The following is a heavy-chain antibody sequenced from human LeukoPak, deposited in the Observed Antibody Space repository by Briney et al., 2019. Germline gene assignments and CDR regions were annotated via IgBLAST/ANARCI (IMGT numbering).Heavy chain of an antibody. Sequence: GGSLRLSCAVSGLTFRSFWMSWVRQARGKGLEWVANINQDGSEKYFVDSVKGRFTISRDNSKNSLHLQMNTLRAEDTALYYCARERDGRFFDYWGQGTLVTVSS. CDR1: GLTFRSFW. D-gene: IGHD5-24*01. CDR2: INQDGSEK. V-gene: IGHV3-7*01. J-gene: IGHJ4*02. CDR3: ARERDGRFFDY.